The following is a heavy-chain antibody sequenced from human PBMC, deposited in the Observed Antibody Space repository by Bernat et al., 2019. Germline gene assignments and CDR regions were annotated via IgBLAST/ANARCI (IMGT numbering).Heavy chain of an antibody. J-gene: IGHJ4*02. CDR3: AKDCGGSCYGFHY. CDR1: GFTFSSYG. D-gene: IGHD2-15*01. Sequence: EVQLLESGGGSPQPGGSLRLSCAASGFTFSSYGMSWVRQAPGKGLEWVSTFSGGDGTTYYADSVKGRFTSARDNSKKTLYLQMNSLRAEDTAVYYCAKDCGGSCYGFHYWGQGTLVTVSS. V-gene: IGHV3-23*01. CDR2: FSGGDGTT.